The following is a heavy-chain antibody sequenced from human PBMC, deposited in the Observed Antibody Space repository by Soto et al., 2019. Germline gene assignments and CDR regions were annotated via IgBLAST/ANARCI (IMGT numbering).Heavy chain of an antibody. CDR3: ARVMRTGYYYYGMDV. J-gene: IGHJ6*02. D-gene: IGHD3-16*01. Sequence: GASVKVSCKASGGTFSSYAISWVRQAPGQGLEWMGGIIPIFGTANYAQKFKGRVTITADESTSTAYMELSSLRSEDTAVYYCARVMRTGYYYYGMDVWGQGTTVTSP. V-gene: IGHV1-69*13. CDR2: IIPIFGTA. CDR1: GGTFSSYA.